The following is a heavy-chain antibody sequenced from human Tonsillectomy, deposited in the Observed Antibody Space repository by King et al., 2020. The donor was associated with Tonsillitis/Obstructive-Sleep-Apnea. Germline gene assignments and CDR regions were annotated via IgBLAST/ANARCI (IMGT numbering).Heavy chain of an antibody. CDR1: GFTFSSFP. Sequence: VQLVESGGGVVQPGRSLRHSCAASGFTFSSFPMHWVRQAPGKGLEWVAVISYDGTNKYYADSVKGRFTISRDNSKNTLYLQMNSLRPEDRAVYYCARDQGCSGGTCASSYFDYWGQGPLVTVSS. D-gene: IGHD2-15*01. V-gene: IGHV3-30*04. CDR2: ISYDGTNK. J-gene: IGHJ4*02. CDR3: ARDQGCSGGTCASSYFDY.